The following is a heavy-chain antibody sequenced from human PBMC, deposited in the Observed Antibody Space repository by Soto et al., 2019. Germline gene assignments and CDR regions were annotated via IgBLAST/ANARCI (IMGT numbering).Heavy chain of an antibody. CDR1: GFIFSSYS. CDR3: ASLIAAAGTRWGSPIDY. D-gene: IGHD6-13*01. J-gene: IGHJ4*02. Sequence: GGSLRLSCAASGFIFSSYSMNWVRQAPGKGLEWVSYISSGSSTIYYADSVKGRFTISRDNAKNSLYLQMNSLRAEDTAVFYCASLIAAAGTRWGSPIDYWGQGTLVTVSS. CDR2: ISSGSSTI. V-gene: IGHV3-48*01.